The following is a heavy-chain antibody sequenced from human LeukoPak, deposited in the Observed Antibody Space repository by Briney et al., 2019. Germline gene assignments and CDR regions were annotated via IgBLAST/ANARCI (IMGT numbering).Heavy chain of an antibody. Sequence: SETLSLTCTVSGGSISSSSYYWGWIRQPPGKGLEWIGSIYYGGSTYYNPSLKSRVTISVDTSKNQFSLKLSSVTAADTAVYYCARAEYYDFWSGYSNPNTNGGGFDYWGQGTLVTVSS. J-gene: IGHJ4*02. CDR3: ARAEYYDFWSGYSNPNTNGGGFDY. V-gene: IGHV4-39*07. CDR2: IYYGGST. CDR1: GGSISSSSYY. D-gene: IGHD3-3*01.